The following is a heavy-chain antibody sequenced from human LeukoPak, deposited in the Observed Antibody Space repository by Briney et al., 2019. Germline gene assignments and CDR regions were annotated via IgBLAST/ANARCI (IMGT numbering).Heavy chain of an antibody. J-gene: IGHJ4*02. D-gene: IGHD2-2*01. CDR3: ARGKSVVPAKYYFDY. Sequence: SETLSLTCTVSGGSISGYYWSWIRQPPGKGLEWIGYIYYSGSTDYNPSLKSRVTISVDTSKNQFSLKLSSVTAADTAVYYCARGKSVVPAKYYFDYWGQGTLVTVSS. CDR2: IYYSGST. CDR1: GGSISGYY. V-gene: IGHV4-59*01.